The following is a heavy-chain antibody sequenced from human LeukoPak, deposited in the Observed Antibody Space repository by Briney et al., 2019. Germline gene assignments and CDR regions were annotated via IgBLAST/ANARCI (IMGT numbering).Heavy chain of an antibody. V-gene: IGHV1-69*01. CDR1: GGTFSSYA. J-gene: IGHJ5*02. Sequence: GASVKVSCKASGGTFSSYAISWVRQAPGQGLEWMGGIIRIFGTANYAQKFQGRVTITADESTSTAYMELSSLRSEDTAVYYCARSYCSGGSCLNWFDPWGQGTLVTVSS. CDR2: IIRIFGTA. D-gene: IGHD2-15*01. CDR3: ARSYCSGGSCLNWFDP.